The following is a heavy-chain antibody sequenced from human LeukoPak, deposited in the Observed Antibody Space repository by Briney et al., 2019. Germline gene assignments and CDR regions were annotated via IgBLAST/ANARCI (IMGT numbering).Heavy chain of an antibody. D-gene: IGHD1/OR15-1a*01. Sequence: GRSLRLSCAASGFTVSSYWMSWVRQAPGKGLEWVANIRQDGSVQNYVDSVKGRFTISRDNPKNSVYLQMSSLRAEDTAVYDCLVTTRSRGFDYWGQGTLVTVSS. CDR3: LVTTRSRGFDY. CDR2: IRQDGSVQ. J-gene: IGHJ4*02. CDR1: GFTVSSYW. V-gene: IGHV3-7*01.